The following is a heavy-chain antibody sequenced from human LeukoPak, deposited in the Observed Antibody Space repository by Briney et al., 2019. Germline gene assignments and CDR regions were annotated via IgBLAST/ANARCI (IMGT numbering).Heavy chain of an antibody. CDR2: ISYDGSNK. D-gene: IGHD1-26*01. CDR1: GFTFSSYA. J-gene: IGHJ4*02. Sequence: GRSLRLSCAASGFTFSSYAMHWVRQAPGKGLEWVAVISYDGSNKYYADSVKGRFTISRDNSKNTLYLQVNSLRAEDTAVYYCAKQARNARGVYYFDYWGQGTLVTVSS. V-gene: IGHV3-30*07. CDR3: AKQARNARGVYYFDY.